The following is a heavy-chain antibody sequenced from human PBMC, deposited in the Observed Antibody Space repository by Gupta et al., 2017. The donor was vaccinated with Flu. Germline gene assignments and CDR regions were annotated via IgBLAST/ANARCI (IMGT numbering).Heavy chain of an antibody. CDR2: INHSGST. V-gene: IGHV4-34*01. CDR1: GGSFSGYY. D-gene: IGHD2-2*01. CDR3: ARVRGRGYCSSTSCPRINEFDY. Sequence: QVQLQQWGAGLLKPSETLSLTCAVYGGSFSGYYWSWIRQPPGKGLEWIGEINHSGSTNYNPSLKSRVTISVDTSKNQFSLKLSSVTAADTAVYYCARVRGRGYCSSTSCPRINEFDYWGQGTLVTVSS. J-gene: IGHJ4*02.